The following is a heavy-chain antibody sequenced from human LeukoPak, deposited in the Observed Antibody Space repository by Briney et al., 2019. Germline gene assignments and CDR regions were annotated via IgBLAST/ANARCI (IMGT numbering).Heavy chain of an antibody. V-gene: IGHV3-11*01. CDR2: ISSSGSTI. CDR3: ARGGGYDTDYFDY. Sequence: GGSLRLSCAASGFTFSSYWMSWMRQAPGKGLEWVSYISSSGSTIYYADSVKGRFTISRDNAKNSLYLQMNSLRAEDTAVYYCARGGGYDTDYFDYWGQGTLVTVSS. D-gene: IGHD5-12*01. CDR1: GFTFSSYW. J-gene: IGHJ4*02.